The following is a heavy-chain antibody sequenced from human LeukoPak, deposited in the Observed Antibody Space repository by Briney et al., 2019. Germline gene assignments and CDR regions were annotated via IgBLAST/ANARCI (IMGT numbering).Heavy chain of an antibody. Sequence: SGGSLRLSCAASGFTFSSYAMSWVRQAPGKGLECVSAISGRGGSTYYADSVKGRFTISRDNSKNTLYLQMNSVRAEDTAVYYCAKSDVGATLMRNLPKALAPVAFDYWGQGTLVTVSS. J-gene: IGHJ4*02. D-gene: IGHD1-26*01. CDR1: GFTFSSYA. CDR3: AKSDVGATLMRNLPKALAPVAFDY. CDR2: ISGRGGST. V-gene: IGHV3-23*01.